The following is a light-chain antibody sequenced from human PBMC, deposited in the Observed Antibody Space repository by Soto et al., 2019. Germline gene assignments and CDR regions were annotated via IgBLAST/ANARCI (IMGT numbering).Light chain of an antibody. J-gene: IGLJ3*02. CDR2: DVS. CDR1: SSDVGGYNY. CDR3: CSYAGSYTFHGV. Sequence: QSALTQPRSVSGSPGQSVTISCTGTSSDVGGYNYVSWYQQHPGKAPKLMIYDVSKRPSGVPDRFSGSKSGNTASLTISGLQAEDEADYYCCSYAGSYTFHGVFGGGTKVTVL. V-gene: IGLV2-11*01.